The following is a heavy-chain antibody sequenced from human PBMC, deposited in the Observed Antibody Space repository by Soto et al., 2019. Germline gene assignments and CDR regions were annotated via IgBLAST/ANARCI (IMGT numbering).Heavy chain of an antibody. Sequence: QVQLQESGPGLVKPSETLSLTCTVSGGSVSSGSYYWSWIRQPPGKGLEWIGYIYYSGSTNYDPSLQSRVTITVDTSKNQFSLKLSSVTAADTAVYYCARDKLDRGWHYYYYGMDVWGQGTTVTVSS. CDR2: IYYSGST. CDR3: ARDKLDRGWHYYYYGMDV. J-gene: IGHJ6*02. CDR1: GGSVSSGSYY. V-gene: IGHV4-61*01. D-gene: IGHD6-13*01.